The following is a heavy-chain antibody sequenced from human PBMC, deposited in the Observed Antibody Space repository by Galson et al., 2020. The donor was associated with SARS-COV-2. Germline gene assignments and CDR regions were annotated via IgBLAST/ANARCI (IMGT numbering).Heavy chain of an antibody. CDR2: IKGDGSET. Sequence: GGSLRLSCEVSGFTFNDFWMSWFRQAPGKGLEWVANIKGDGSETNYADFVKGRFSISRDNAANSLYLQMNSLRVEDSAVYYCSRECWQGGYWGQVTRVTVSS. J-gene: IGHJ4*02. D-gene: IGHD6-13*01. CDR1: GFTFNDFW. V-gene: IGHV3-7*01. CDR3: SRECWQGGY.